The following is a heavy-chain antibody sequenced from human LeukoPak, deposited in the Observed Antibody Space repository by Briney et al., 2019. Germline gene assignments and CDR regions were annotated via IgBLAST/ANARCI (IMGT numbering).Heavy chain of an antibody. V-gene: IGHV4-38-2*02. J-gene: IGHJ4*01. CDR1: GYSITSGSY. CDR3: AKYYYDTSGYYSYYFDY. D-gene: IGHD3-22*01. CDR2: IYHTGTT. Sequence: SETLSLTCIVSGYSITSGSYWGWIRQPPGKGLAWVGIIYHTGTTYYNPSLKSRVTISLDTSKNQFSLKLSSVTAADTAVYYCAKYYYDTSGYYSYYFDYWGHGTLVTVSS.